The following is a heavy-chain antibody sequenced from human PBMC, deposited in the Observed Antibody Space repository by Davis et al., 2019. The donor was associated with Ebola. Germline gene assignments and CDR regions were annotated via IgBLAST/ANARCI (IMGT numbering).Heavy chain of an antibody. CDR1: GYSISSGYY. CDR2: INHSGST. J-gene: IGHJ3*02. CDR3: ARGLAADYAFDI. Sequence: PGGSLRLSCAVSGYSISSGYYWSWIRQPPGKGLEWIGEINHSGSTNYNPSLKSRVTISVDTSKNQFSLKLSSVTAADTAVYYCARGLAADYAFDIWGQGTMVTVSS. V-gene: IGHV4-34*01. D-gene: IGHD6-13*01.